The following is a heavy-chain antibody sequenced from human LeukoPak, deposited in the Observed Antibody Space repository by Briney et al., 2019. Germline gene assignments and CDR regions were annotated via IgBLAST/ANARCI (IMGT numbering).Heavy chain of an antibody. D-gene: IGHD1-7*01. J-gene: IGHJ4*02. CDR3: AKDERNWNYHLARQTYD. CDR1: GFTFSSYW. Sequence: PSGGSLKLSCVASGFTFSSYWMHWVRQAPGTGLVWVSRINTDGSRTNYADSVKGRFTISRDNAKNTLFLQMSSLRAEDTAVYYCAKDERNWNYHLARQTYDWGQGTLVTVSS. V-gene: IGHV3-74*01. CDR2: INTDGSRT.